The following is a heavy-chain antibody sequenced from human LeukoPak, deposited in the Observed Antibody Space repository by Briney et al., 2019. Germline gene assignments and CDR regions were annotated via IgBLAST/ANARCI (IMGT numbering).Heavy chain of an antibody. Sequence: WASVNVSCKASGGTFSSYAISWVRQAPGQGLEWMGGIIPIFGTANYAQKFQGRVTITADESTSTAYMELSSLRSEDTAVYYCARERDLDLWSDDAWFDPWGQGTLVTVSS. CDR3: ARERDLDLWSDDAWFDP. J-gene: IGHJ5*02. V-gene: IGHV1-69*13. CDR2: IIPIFGTA. D-gene: IGHD3-3*01. CDR1: GGTFSSYA.